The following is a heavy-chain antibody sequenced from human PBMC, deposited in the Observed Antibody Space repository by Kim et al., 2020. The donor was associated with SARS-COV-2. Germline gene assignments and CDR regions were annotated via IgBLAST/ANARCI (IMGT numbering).Heavy chain of an antibody. CDR1: GFTFSNAW. CDR3: TTDTLGTYYYDSSGYYNYGRDV. Sequence: GGSLRLSCAASGFTFSNAWMSWVRQAPGKGLEWVGRIKSKTDGGTTDYAEPGKGRFTISRDDSKDTLYLQMNSLKTEDTAVYYCTTDTLGTYYYDSSGYYNYGRDVWGKGTTVTVSS. CDR2: IKSKTDGGTT. V-gene: IGHV3-15*01. J-gene: IGHJ6*04. D-gene: IGHD3-22*01.